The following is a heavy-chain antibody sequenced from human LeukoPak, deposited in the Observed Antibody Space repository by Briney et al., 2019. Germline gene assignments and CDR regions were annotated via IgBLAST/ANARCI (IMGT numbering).Heavy chain of an antibody. CDR3: ARRCSGPTCYTDAYDI. CDR2: ICYSGST. V-gene: IGHV4-59*08. J-gene: IGHJ3*02. Sequence: SETLSLTCTVSGGSISGYYWTWIRQPPGKGLQWIGYICYSGSTEYNPSLKSRVTISIDPSNKQFSLNLSSVTAADTAVYYCARRCSGPTCYTDAYDIWGQGTMVTVSS. CDR1: GGSISGYY. D-gene: IGHD2-2*02.